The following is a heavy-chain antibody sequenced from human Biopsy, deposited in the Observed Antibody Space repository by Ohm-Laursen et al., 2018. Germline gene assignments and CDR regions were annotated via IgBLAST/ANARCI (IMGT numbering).Heavy chain of an antibody. CDR1: GGSISDYF. Sequence: GTLSLTCTVSGGSISDYFWSWIRQPADKGLEYIGRIYSSGRTFYNPSLKSRVTLSVATSDNQFSLKLSSVTAADTAVYFCARDAYGDYDTYY. D-gene: IGHD4-17*01. CDR2: IYSSGRT. V-gene: IGHV4-4*07. J-gene: IGHJ6*03. CDR3: ARDAYGDYDTYY.